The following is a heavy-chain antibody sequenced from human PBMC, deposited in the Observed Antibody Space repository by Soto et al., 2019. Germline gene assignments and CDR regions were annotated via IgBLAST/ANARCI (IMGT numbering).Heavy chain of an antibody. CDR2: ISYDGSNK. V-gene: IGHV3-30*03. J-gene: IGHJ6*02. CDR1: GFNFSSYG. D-gene: IGHD3-16*01. Sequence: GGSVRLSCAASGFNFSSYGMHWVRQAPGKGLEWVAVISYDGSNKYYADSVKCRFTISRDNSKNTLYLQMNSLRGEDTAVYYCSIWGMCISIFCYTPDYYYGIDVLGQGTTVTVSS. CDR3: SIWGMCISIFCYTPDYYYGIDV.